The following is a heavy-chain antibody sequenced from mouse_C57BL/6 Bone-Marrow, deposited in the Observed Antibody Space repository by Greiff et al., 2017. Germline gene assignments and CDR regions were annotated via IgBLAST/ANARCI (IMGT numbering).Heavy chain of an antibody. CDR1: GFTFSDYY. V-gene: IGHV5-12*01. J-gene: IGHJ3*01. CDR2: ISNGGGST. D-gene: IGHD2-1*01. CDR3: ARHGVTPY. Sequence: EVQGVESGGGLVQPGGSLKLSCAASGFTFSDYYMYWVRQTPEKRLEWVAYISNGGGSTYYPDTVKGRFPISRDNAKNTLYRQMSRLKSEDTAMYYCARHGVTPYWGQGTLVTVSA.